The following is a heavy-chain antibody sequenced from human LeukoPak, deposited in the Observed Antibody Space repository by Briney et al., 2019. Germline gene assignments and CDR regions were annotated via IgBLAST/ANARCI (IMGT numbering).Heavy chain of an antibody. V-gene: IGHV4-31*03. CDR1: GGSISSGYYW. D-gene: IGHD2-8*01. J-gene: IGHJ6*02. CDR3: ARGQRTSSAYHCNAMDV. Sequence: KSSQTLSLTCTVSGGSISSGYYWWSWIRQHPEKGLEWIGYRYYSGNTYYNPSLKSRVSISLDTSKNQLSLTLTSVTAADTAVYYCARGQRTSSAYHCNAMDVWGQGTRVTVSS. CDR2: RYYSGNT.